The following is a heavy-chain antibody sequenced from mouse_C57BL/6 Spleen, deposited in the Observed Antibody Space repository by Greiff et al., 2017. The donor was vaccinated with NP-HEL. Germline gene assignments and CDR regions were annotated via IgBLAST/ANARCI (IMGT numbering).Heavy chain of an antibody. CDR3: ARSAQATIYFDY. CDR2: INPNNGGT. CDR1: GYTFTDYY. D-gene: IGHD3-2*02. Sequence: VQLKQSGPELVKPGASVKISCKASGYTFTDYYMNWVKQSHGKSLEWIGDINPNNGGTSYNQKFKGKATLTVDKSSSTAYMELRSLTSEDSAVYYCARSAQATIYFDYWGQGTTLTVSS. V-gene: IGHV1-26*01. J-gene: IGHJ2*01.